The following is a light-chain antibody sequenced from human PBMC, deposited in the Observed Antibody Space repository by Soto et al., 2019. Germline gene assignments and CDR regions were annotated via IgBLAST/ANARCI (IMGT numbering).Light chain of an antibody. J-gene: IGKJ4*01. CDR3: QQSDSSPLLT. CDR1: RTVSANY. Sequence: EIVLTQSPGTLSLSPGERAALSCRASRTVSANYLAWYQQKPGQAPRLLIYGVSSRAAGVPARFSASGSGTDFTLTISRLEPEDFAVYYCQQSDSSPLLTFGGGSRVEIK. CDR2: GVS. V-gene: IGKV3-20*01.